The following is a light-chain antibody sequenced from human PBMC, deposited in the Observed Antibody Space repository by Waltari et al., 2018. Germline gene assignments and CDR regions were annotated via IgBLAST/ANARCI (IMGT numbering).Light chain of an antibody. CDR1: QTISNS. V-gene: IGKV1-39*01. CDR2: GSF. J-gene: IGKJ5*01. Sequence: DIQMTQSPPSLSASVGDRVTITCRASQTISNSFGWYQQKPGKAPKLLIYGSFILRSGVPSRFSGSGSGTDFTLTISSLQPEDFATYYCQQSSSSPITFGQGTRLEIK. CDR3: QQSSSSPIT.